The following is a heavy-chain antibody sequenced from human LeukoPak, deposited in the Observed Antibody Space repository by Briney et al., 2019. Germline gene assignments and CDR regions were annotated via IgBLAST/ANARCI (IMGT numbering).Heavy chain of an antibody. Sequence: GGSLTLSCVASGFTFSSYSMNWVRQAPGKGLEWISCISSSSSYIYYADSVKGRFTISRDNAKNSVYLQMNSLRAEDTAVYYCTRAVAAADFSPGYWGQGTLVTVSS. V-gene: IGHV3-21*01. J-gene: IGHJ4*02. CDR3: TRAVAAADFSPGY. CDR1: GFTFSSYS. CDR2: ISSSSSYI. D-gene: IGHD3/OR15-3a*01.